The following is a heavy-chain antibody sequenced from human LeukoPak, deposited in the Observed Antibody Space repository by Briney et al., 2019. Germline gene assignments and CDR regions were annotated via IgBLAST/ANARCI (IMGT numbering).Heavy chain of an antibody. J-gene: IGHJ6*02. V-gene: IGHV3-48*04. D-gene: IGHD2-8*01. CDR1: GFSFNTHP. CDR3: VRGGLIVGNMDV. CDR2: IRSSSDLI. Sequence: SGGSLRLSCTASGFSFNTHPMDWVRQAPGKGLEWISYIRSSSDLIYYADSVKGRFTISRDNDKKTLYLQMDSLRAEDTAVYFCVRGGLIVGNMDVWGQETTVIVSS.